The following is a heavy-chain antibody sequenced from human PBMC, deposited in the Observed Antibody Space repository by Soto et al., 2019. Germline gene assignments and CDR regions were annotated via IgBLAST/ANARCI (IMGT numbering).Heavy chain of an antibody. CDR2: ISGTGATT. Sequence: GGSMRLSCAASGFTFSTSAMSWVRQAPGKGLEWVSAISGTGATTLYADSVEGRFSISRDNFRNMLYLQMNSLRVEDTAVYYCAKQTITASVKYFDRCGQG. D-gene: IGHD1-20*01. J-gene: IGHJ5*02. CDR1: GFTFSTSA. CDR3: AKQTITASVKYFDR. V-gene: IGHV3-23*01.